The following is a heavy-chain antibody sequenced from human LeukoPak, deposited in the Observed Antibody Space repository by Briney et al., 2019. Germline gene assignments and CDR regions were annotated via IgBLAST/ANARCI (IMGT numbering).Heavy chain of an antibody. V-gene: IGHV1-2*06. CDR3: ARVKTIYDSSGYYPT. CDR2: INPNSGGT. Sequence: ASVKVSCKASGYTFTGYYMHWVRQAPGQGLEWMGRINPNSGGTNYAQKFQGRVTMTRDTSISTACMELSRLRSDDTAVYYCARVKTIYDSSGYYPTWGQGTLVTVSS. CDR1: GYTFTGYY. J-gene: IGHJ5*02. D-gene: IGHD3-22*01.